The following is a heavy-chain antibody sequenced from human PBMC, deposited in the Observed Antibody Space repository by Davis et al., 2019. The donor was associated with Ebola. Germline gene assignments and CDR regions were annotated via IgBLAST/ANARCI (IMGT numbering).Heavy chain of an antibody. J-gene: IGHJ4*02. CDR3: ARDPSNWWFGELSIEPFDY. V-gene: IGHV3-48*02. D-gene: IGHD3-10*01. CDR1: GFISSDYS. CDR2: VSSSSSLM. Sequence: GGSLRLSCAASGFISSDYSMPRVPQAPGKGLERISYVSSSSSLMYYADSVKGRFTISRDNGKNSLFLQMNSLRDEDTAVYYCARDPSNWWFGELSIEPFDYWGQGTLVTVSS.